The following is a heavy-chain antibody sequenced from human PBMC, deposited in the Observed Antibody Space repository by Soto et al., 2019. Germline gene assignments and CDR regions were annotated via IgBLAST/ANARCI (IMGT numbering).Heavy chain of an antibody. V-gene: IGHV3-48*01. CDR1: GCTFSSYS. CDR2: ISSSSSTI. D-gene: IGHD2-2*02. Sequence: PGGSLRLSCAASGCTFSSYSMNWVRQAPGKGLEWVSYISSSSSTIYYADSVKGRFTISRDNAKNSLYLQMNSLRAEDTAVYYCARDHCSSTSCYIDYYYMDVWGKGTTVTVSS. J-gene: IGHJ6*03. CDR3: ARDHCSSTSCYIDYYYMDV.